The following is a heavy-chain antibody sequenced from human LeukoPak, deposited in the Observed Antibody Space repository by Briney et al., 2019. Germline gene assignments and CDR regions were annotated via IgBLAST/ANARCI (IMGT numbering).Heavy chain of an antibody. CDR2: ISSGSDST. CDR1: GLTFSSYS. Sequence: GGSLRLSCAVSGLTFSSYSMNWVRQAPGRGLEWVSYISSGSDSTYYADSVKGRFTISRDNARKSLYLQMNSLRAEDTAVYYCARTDAFDVWGQGTMVTVSS. J-gene: IGHJ3*01. V-gene: IGHV3-48*01. CDR3: ARTDAFDV.